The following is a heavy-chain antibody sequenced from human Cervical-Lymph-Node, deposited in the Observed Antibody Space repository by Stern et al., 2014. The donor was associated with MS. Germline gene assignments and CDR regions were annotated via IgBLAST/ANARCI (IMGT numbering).Heavy chain of an antibody. Sequence: QVQLVESGPGLVKPSETLSLTCTVSGGSISSYYWTWIRQPPGQGLEWIGYIYYSGNPNYNPSLKSRVTISIDTSKNQFSLKLNSVTAADTAVYSCARRSTNYYFGMDVWGQGTTVTVSS. CDR1: GGSISSYY. CDR2: IYYSGNP. J-gene: IGHJ6*02. CDR3: ARRSTNYYFGMDV. V-gene: IGHV4-59*01.